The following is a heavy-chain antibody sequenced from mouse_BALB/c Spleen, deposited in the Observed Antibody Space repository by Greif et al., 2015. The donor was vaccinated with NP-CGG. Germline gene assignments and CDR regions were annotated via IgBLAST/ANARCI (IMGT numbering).Heavy chain of an antibody. CDR1: GYTFSSYW. D-gene: IGHD1-1*01. Sequence: QVQLKQSGAELMKPGASVKISCKATGYTFSSYWIEWVKQRPGHGLEWIGEILPGRGGTTXNEKFKGKATFTADTSSNTAYMQLSSLTSEDSAVYYCARRGIYYGSSRGMDYWGQGTSVTVSS. V-gene: IGHV1-9*01. CDR3: ARRGIYYGSSRGMDY. CDR2: ILPGRGGT. J-gene: IGHJ4*01.